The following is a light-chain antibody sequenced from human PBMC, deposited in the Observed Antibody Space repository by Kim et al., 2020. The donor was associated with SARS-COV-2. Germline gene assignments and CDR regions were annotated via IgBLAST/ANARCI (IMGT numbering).Light chain of an antibody. CDR3: QQYGSSQT. CDR2: GAS. Sequence: LSPRARATLSCRARQSVSSNYLAWYQQRPGQAPRLLIYGASGRATGIPDRFSGSWSGTDFTLTISRLEPEDFAVYYCQQYGSSQTFGQGTKVDIK. V-gene: IGKV3-20*01. CDR1: QSVSSNY. J-gene: IGKJ1*01.